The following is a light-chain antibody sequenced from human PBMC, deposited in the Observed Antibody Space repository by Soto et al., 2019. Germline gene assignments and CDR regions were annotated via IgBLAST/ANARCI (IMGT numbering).Light chain of an antibody. J-gene: IGLJ2*01. CDR3: SSYAGSKNVV. CDR1: SSDVGAYNY. V-gene: IGLV2-8*01. CDR2: EVT. Sequence: QSALTQPPSASGSPGQSVTISCTGTSSDVGAYNYVSWYQQHPGKAPKLMFYEVTKRPSGVPDRFSGSKSGNTASLTVSGLQAEDEADYYCSSYAGSKNVVFGGGTKVTVL.